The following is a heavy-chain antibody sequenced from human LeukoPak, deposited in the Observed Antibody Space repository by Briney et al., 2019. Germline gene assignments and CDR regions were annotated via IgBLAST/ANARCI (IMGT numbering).Heavy chain of an antibody. CDR2: IYTSRST. Sequence: SQTLSLTCTVSGGSISSGSYYWSWIRQPAGKGLEWIGRIYTSRSTNYNPSLRSRVTISVDTSKNQFSLKLSSVTAADTAVYYCARCNYGFWSGSLAWFDPWGQGTLVTVSS. J-gene: IGHJ5*02. CDR1: GGSISSGSYY. CDR3: ARCNYGFWSGSLAWFDP. V-gene: IGHV4-61*02. D-gene: IGHD3-3*01.